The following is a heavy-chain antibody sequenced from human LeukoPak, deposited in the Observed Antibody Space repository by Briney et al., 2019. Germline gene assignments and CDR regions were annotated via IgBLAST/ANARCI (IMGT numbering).Heavy chain of an antibody. D-gene: IGHD3-3*01. J-gene: IGHJ4*02. CDR2: ISSSSSYI. Sequence: GGSLRLSCAASGFTFSSYSMNWVRQAPGKGLEWVSSISSSSSYIYYADSVKGRFTISRDNAKNSLYLQMNSLRAEDTAVYYCARAPGQLYDFWSGYNDYWGQGTLVTVSA. CDR3: ARAPGQLYDFWSGYNDY. V-gene: IGHV3-21*01. CDR1: GFTFSSYS.